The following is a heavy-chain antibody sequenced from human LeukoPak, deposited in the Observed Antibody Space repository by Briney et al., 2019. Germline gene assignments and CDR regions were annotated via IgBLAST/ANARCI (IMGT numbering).Heavy chain of an antibody. CDR1: GFTFSSYA. CDR2: ISSNGGST. Sequence: GGSLRLSCAASGFTFSSYAMHWVRQAPGKGLEYVSAISSNGGSTYYADSVKGRFTISRDNSKNTLYLQMGSLRAEDMAVYYCARGTAMVTYFGYWGQGTLVTVSS. D-gene: IGHD5-18*01. V-gene: IGHV3-64*02. J-gene: IGHJ4*02. CDR3: ARGTAMVTYFGY.